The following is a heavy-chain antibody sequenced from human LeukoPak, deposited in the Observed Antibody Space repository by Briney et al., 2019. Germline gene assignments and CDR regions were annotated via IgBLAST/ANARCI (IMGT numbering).Heavy chain of an antibody. Sequence: GASVKVSCKASGYTFTGYYMHWVRQAPGQGLEWMGWINPNSGGTNYAQKFQGRVTMTRDTSISTAYMELSRLRSDDTAVYYCARGPLWFGELENPFYWGQGTLVTVFS. CDR3: ARGPLWFGELENPFY. CDR2: INPNSGGT. V-gene: IGHV1-2*02. CDR1: GYTFTGYY. D-gene: IGHD3-10*01. J-gene: IGHJ4*02.